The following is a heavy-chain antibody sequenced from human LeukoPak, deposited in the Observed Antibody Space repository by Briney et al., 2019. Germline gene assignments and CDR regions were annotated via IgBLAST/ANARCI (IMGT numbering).Heavy chain of an antibody. CDR3: ASDYNNVREY. J-gene: IGHJ4*02. D-gene: IGHD3-10*02. Sequence: GGSLRLSCAASGFTFSNAWMSWVRQAPGKGLEWVANIKQDGSEKYYVDSVKGRFTISRDNIKNTLYLQMSSLRVEDTGVYYCASDYNNVREYWSQGTLVTVSS. CDR2: IKQDGSEK. CDR1: GFTFSNAW. V-gene: IGHV3-7*01.